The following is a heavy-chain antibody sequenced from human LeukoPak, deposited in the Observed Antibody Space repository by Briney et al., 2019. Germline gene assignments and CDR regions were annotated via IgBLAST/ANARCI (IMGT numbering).Heavy chain of an antibody. CDR3: GGGTTGGPSFDY. J-gene: IGHJ4*02. D-gene: IGHD4-23*01. CDR2: ISAYNRDT. CDR1: GYTFTSYC. V-gene: IGHV1-18*01. Sequence: GASVKVSCKASGYTFTSYCISWVRQAPGQGLEWVGWISAYNRDTNYAQKVQRRVTLTTDTSTTTAYMELRSLRSDDTAVYYCGGGTTGGPSFDYWGQGTLVTVAS.